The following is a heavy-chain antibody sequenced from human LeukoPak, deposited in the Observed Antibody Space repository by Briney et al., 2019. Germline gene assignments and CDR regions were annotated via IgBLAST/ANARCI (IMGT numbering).Heavy chain of an antibody. V-gene: IGHV4-34*01. J-gene: IGHJ5*02. CDR3: ARRGFGYDDFWKIDP. D-gene: IGHD3-3*01. Sequence: SETLSLTCAVSGGSFSGFYWSWIRQSPGKGLEWIGENNHNKNTKYNPSLKSRVTISVDTSKNQFSLKMTSVTAADTAVYYCARRGFGYDDFWKIDPWSQGILVIVSS. CDR2: NNHNKNT. CDR1: GGSFSGFY.